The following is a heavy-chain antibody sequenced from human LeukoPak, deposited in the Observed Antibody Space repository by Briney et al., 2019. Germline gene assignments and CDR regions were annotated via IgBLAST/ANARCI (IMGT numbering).Heavy chain of an antibody. CDR1: GYTFTSYG. Sequence: ASVKVSCKASGYTFTSYGINWVRQAPGQGLGWMGWISTYNGDTNYAQKLQDRVTMTTGTSTSTAYMELRSLRSDDTAVYYCARGSSYGFSMGYWGQGTLVTVSS. J-gene: IGHJ4*02. D-gene: IGHD5-18*01. CDR2: ISTYNGDT. CDR3: ARGSSYGFSMGY. V-gene: IGHV1-18*01.